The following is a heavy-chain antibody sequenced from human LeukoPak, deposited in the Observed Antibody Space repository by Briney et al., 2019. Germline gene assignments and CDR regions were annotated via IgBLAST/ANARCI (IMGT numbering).Heavy chain of an antibody. V-gene: IGHV3-21*01. J-gene: IGHJ4*02. CDR1: GYTFSSYS. Sequence: KPGGSLRLSCAASGYTFSSYSINWVRQAPGKGLEWVSSISVGSNYIYYADSVRGRFSISRDDARNSLYLQMDSLRGDDTAVYYCARLRRNSDRSGYYYYYDYWGQGTPVTVSS. CDR2: ISVGSNYI. D-gene: IGHD3-22*01. CDR3: ARLRRNSDRSGYYYYYDY.